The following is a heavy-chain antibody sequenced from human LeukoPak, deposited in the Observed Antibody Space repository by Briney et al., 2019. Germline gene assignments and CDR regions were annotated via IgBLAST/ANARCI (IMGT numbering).Heavy chain of an antibody. V-gene: IGHV4-59*01. J-gene: IGHJ3*02. CDR2: IFYSGTT. Sequence: SGTLSLTCTVSGDSITSYFWSWIRQSPGKGLECIGYIFYSGTTNYNPSLKRRVTISVDTSKNQFSLKLTSMTAADTAVYYCARGGVLGQSAFDIWGQGTLVTVSS. CDR3: ARGGVLGQSAFDI. D-gene: IGHD7-27*01. CDR1: GDSITSYF.